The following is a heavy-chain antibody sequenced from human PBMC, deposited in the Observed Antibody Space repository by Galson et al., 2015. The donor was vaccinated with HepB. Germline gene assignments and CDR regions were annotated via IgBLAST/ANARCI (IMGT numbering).Heavy chain of an antibody. J-gene: IGHJ6*03. CDR1: GYTFTSYG. CDR3: ARDRGEYSNHPELPGYYYYYYMDV. D-gene: IGHD4-11*01. V-gene: IGHV1-18*01. CDR2: ISDYNGNT. Sequence: SVKVSCKASGYTFTSYGISRVRQAPGQGLEWMGWISDYNGNTNYAQKLQGRVTMTTDTSTSTAYMELRSLRSDDTAVYYCARDRGEYSNHPELPGYYYYYYMDVWGKGTTVTVSS.